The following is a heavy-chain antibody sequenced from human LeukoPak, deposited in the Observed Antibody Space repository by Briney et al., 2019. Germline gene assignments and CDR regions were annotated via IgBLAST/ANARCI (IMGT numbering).Heavy chain of an antibody. CDR1: GFTFSSYA. CDR2: ISYDGSNK. Sequence: GGSLRLSCAASGFTFSSYAMHWVRQAPGKGLEWVAVISYDGSNKYYADSVKGRFTISRDNSKNTLYLQMNSLRAEDTAVYYCVDPGVPWFGELFLNYWGQGTLVTVSS. V-gene: IGHV3-30-3*02. D-gene: IGHD3-10*01. CDR3: VDPGVPWFGELFLNY. J-gene: IGHJ4*02.